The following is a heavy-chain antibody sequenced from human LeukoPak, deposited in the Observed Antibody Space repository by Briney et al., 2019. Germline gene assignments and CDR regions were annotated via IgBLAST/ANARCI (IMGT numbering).Heavy chain of an antibody. CDR1: GYTFTGYY. CDR2: INPNSGGT. D-gene: IGHD3-22*01. V-gene: IGHV1-2*02. J-gene: IGHJ4*02. Sequence: ASVKVSCKASGYTFTGYYMHWVRQAPGQGLEWMGWINPNSGGTNYAQKFQGRVTMTRDTSISTAYMELSRLRSDDTAVYYCARVRQGYYDSSGHPDYWGQGTLVTVSS. CDR3: ARVRQGYYDSSGHPDY.